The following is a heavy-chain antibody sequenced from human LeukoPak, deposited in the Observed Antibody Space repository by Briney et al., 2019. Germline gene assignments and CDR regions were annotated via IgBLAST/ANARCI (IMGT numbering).Heavy chain of an antibody. CDR3: ARASVDTAMVVDY. Sequence: SVKVSCKASGGTFSSHAISWVRQAPGQGLEWMGRIIPILGIANYAQKFQGRVTITADKSTSTAYMELSSLRSEDTAVYYCARASVDTAMVVDYWGQGTLVTVSS. CDR1: GGTFSSHA. D-gene: IGHD5-18*01. J-gene: IGHJ4*02. CDR2: IIPILGIA. V-gene: IGHV1-69*04.